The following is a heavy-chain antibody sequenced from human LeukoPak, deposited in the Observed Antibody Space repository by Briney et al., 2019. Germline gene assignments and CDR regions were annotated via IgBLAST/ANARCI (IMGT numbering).Heavy chain of an antibody. V-gene: IGHV3-23*01. D-gene: IGHD2-15*01. CDR2: ISGSGGTT. J-gene: IGHJ4*02. CDR3: AKDGEDIVVVVAATWFDY. Sequence: PGGSLRLFCAASGFTFSSYAMRWVRQAPGKGREWVTAISGSGGTTYDADSVKGRFTISRDNSKNTLYLQMNSLRAEDTAVYYCAKDGEDIVVVVAATWFDYWGQGTLVTVSS. CDR1: GFTFSSYA.